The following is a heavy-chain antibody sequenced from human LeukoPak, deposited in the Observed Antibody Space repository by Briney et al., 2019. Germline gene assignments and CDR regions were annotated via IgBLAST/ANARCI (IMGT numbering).Heavy chain of an antibody. J-gene: IGHJ4*02. CDR2: IYSGGST. V-gene: IGHV3-53*01. Sequence: PGGSLRLSCAASGYTFSSYSINWVRQAPGKGLEWVSVIYSGGSTYYADSVKGRFTISRDNSKNTLYLQMNSLRAEDTAVYYCARDRRGIAAAGTHFDYWGQGTLVTVSS. CDR3: ARDRRGIAAAGTHFDY. D-gene: IGHD6-13*01. CDR1: GYTFSSYS.